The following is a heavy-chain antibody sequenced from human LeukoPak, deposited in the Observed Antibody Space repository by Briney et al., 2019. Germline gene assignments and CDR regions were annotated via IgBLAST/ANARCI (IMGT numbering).Heavy chain of an antibody. CDR2: SYYSGGT. D-gene: IGHD3-22*01. Sequence: PSETLSLTCIVSRGSISGYFWSWMRQPPGKGLEWIGSSYYSGGTNYNRSLKSRVTISVDTSKNQFSLKLSSVTAADTAVYYCARVYDYESSVSDAFDIWGRGTMVTVSS. CDR3: ARVYDYESSVSDAFDI. V-gene: IGHV4-59*01. CDR1: RGSISGYF. J-gene: IGHJ3*02.